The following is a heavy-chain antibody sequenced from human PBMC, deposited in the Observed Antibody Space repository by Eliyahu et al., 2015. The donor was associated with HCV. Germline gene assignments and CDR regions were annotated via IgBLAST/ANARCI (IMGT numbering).Heavy chain of an antibody. CDR3: TTGAPGGFDYYLDV. Sequence: EVQLVESGGGLVXPGGSLXLSCAAXGFXFRXAWMSWVRQAPGKGXEGIGRIKSKTDGGTTDYAAPVKGRFTISRDDSKSTLYLQMNSLKTEDTAVYYCTTGAPGGFDYYLDVWGQGTTVTVSS. V-gene: IGHV3-15*01. J-gene: IGHJ6*03. D-gene: IGHD3-10*01. CDR1: GFXFRXAW. CDR2: IKSKTDGGTT.